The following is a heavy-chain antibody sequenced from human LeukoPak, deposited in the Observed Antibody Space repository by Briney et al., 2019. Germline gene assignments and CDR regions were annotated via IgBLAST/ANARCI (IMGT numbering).Heavy chain of an antibody. CDR1: GFTFSSYG. D-gene: IGHD3-10*01. V-gene: IGHV3-30*18. J-gene: IGHJ3*02. CDR2: ISNDGSNK. Sequence: GGSLRLSCVASGFTFSSYGMHWVRQAPGKGLEWVAVISNDGSNKYYADSVKGRFTISRDNSTNTLYLQMNSLRAEDTAVYYCAKGRGAFDIWGQGTMVTVSS. CDR3: AKGRGAFDI.